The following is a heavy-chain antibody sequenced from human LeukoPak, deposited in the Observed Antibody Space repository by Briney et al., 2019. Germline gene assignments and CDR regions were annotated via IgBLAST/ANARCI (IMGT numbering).Heavy chain of an antibody. J-gene: IGHJ4*02. CDR2: IYYSGTT. V-gene: IGHV4-59*11. D-gene: IGHD6-13*01. CDR3: ARGVYIAAAQYGY. CDR1: GGSISSHY. Sequence: SETLSLTCTVSGGSISSHYWSWIRQPPGRGLEWIGYIYYSGTTNYNPSLKSRVTISVDTSKNQFSLKLSSVTAADTAVYYCARGVYIAAAQYGYWGQGTLVTVSS.